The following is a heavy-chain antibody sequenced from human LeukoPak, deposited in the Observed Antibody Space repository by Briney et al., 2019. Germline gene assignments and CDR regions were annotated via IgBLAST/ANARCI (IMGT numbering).Heavy chain of an antibody. J-gene: IGHJ4*02. CDR2: ISAYNGNT. CDR3: ARDSDLGWAVAVTAPFDY. V-gene: IGHV1-18*01. D-gene: IGHD6-19*01. Sequence: ASVKVSCKASGYTFTSYGISWVRQAPGQGLEWMGWISAYNGNTNYAQKLQGRVTMTTDTSTSTAYMELRSLRSDGTAVYYCARDSDLGWAVAVTAPFDYWGQGTLVTVSS. CDR1: GYTFTSYG.